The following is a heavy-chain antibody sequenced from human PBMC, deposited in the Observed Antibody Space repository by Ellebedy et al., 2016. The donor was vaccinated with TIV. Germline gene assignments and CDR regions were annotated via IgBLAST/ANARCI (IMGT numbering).Heavy chain of an antibody. CDR1: GFTSSNYA. Sequence: PGGSLRLSCAASGFTSSNYAMNWVRQAPGKGLEWVSGISSSGDTTYYADSVKDRFTVSRDNSKNTLFRQVNRLRAEDSAVYYWNFKGMSARLYWGQGTQVTVSS. CDR2: ISSSGDTT. D-gene: IGHD6-6*01. J-gene: IGHJ4*02. CDR3: NFKGMSARLY. V-gene: IGHV3-23*01.